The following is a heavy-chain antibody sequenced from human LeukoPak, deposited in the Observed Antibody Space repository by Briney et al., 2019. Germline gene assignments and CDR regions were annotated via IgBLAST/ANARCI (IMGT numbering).Heavy chain of an antibody. V-gene: IGHV3-7*01. CDR1: GFIFGDYA. CDR3: AREREGGSYLGAFDY. Sequence: PGGSLRLSCAASGFIFGDYAMHWVCQAPGKGLEWVANIKQDGSEKYYVDSVKGRFTISRDNAKNSLYLQMNSLRAEDTAVYYCAREREGGSYLGAFDYWGQGTLATVSS. D-gene: IGHD1-26*01. J-gene: IGHJ4*02. CDR2: IKQDGSEK.